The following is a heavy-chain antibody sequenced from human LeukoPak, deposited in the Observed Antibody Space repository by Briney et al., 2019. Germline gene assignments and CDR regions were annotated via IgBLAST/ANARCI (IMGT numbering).Heavy chain of an antibody. J-gene: IGHJ4*02. V-gene: IGHV3-30*02. CDR2: IRYDGSNK. Sequence: GGSLRLSCAASGFTFSSYGMHWARQAPGKGLEWVAFIRYDGSNKYYADSVKGRFTISRDNSKNTLYLQMNSLRAEDTAVYYCAKGGRDGYNSIDYWGQGTLVTVSS. CDR3: AKGGRDGYNSIDY. D-gene: IGHD5-24*01. CDR1: GFTFSSYG.